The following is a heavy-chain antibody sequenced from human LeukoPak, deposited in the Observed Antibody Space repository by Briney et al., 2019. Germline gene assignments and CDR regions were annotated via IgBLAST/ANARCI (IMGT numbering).Heavy chain of an antibody. CDR2: IGTAGDT. CDR1: GFTFSSYD. D-gene: IGHD1-1*01. J-gene: IGHJ6*02. Sequence: GGSLRLSCAASGFTFSSYDMHWVRQATGKGLEWVSAIGTAGDTYYPGSVKGRFTISRENAKNSLYLQMNSPRAGDTAVYYCARGLERRPFYYYYYGMDVWGQGTTVTVSS. V-gene: IGHV3-13*01. CDR3: ARGLERRPFYYYYYGMDV.